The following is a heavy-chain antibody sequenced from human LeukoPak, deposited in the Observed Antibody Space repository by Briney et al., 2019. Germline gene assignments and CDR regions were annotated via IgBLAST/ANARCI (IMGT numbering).Heavy chain of an antibody. Sequence: GRSLRLSCAAPGFTFSSYGMHWVRQAPGKGLEWVAVISYDGSNKYYADSVKGRFTISGDNSKNTLYLQMNSLRAEDTAVYYCAKDQGDSSGTYYYYYGMDVWGQGTTVTVSS. CDR1: GFTFSSYG. CDR2: ISYDGSNK. V-gene: IGHV3-30*18. D-gene: IGHD3-22*01. J-gene: IGHJ6*02. CDR3: AKDQGDSSGTYYYYYGMDV.